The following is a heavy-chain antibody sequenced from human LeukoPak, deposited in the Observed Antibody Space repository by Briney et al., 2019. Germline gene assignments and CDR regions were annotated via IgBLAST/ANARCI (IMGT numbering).Heavy chain of an antibody. J-gene: IGHJ4*02. Sequence: GGSLRLSCAASGFIFSDYEMNWVRQAPGKGLEWLSYISSTGSTIYYADSVKGRFTISRDNAKNSLYLQMNSLRAEDTAVYYCARDRSSGWLLGYWGQGTLVTVSS. V-gene: IGHV3-48*03. D-gene: IGHD6-19*01. CDR2: ISSTGSTI. CDR1: GFIFSDYE. CDR3: ARDRSSGWLLGY.